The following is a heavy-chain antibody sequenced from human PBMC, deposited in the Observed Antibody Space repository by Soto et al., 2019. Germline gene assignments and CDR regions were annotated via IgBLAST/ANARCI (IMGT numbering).Heavy chain of an antibody. V-gene: IGHV4-34*01. CDR1: GGSFSGYY. D-gene: IGHD5-12*01. J-gene: IGHJ4*02. CDR2: INHSGST. Sequence: PSETLSLTCAVYGGSFSGYYWSWIHQPPGKGLEWIGEINHSGSTNYNPSLKSRVTISVDTSKNQFSLNLNSVTAADTAVYYCARGRWLRSAFDYWGQGTLVTVSS. CDR3: ARGRWLRSAFDY.